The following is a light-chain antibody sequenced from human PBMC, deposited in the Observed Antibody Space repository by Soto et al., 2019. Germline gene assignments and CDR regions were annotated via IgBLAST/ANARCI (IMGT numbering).Light chain of an antibody. CDR2: EVT. CDR1: NSDVGSYNL. Sequence: QSAPTQPRSVSGSPRQSITISCTGTNSDVGSYNLVSWFQQHPGKAPKLVIYEVTKRPSGVSDRFSGSKSGNTASLTISGLQAEDEADYYCFSYAGDSVYVFGTGTKVTVL. J-gene: IGLJ1*01. CDR3: FSYAGDSVYV. V-gene: IGLV2-23*02.